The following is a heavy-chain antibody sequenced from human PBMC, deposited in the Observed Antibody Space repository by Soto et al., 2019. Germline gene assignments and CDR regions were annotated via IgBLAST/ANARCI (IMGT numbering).Heavy chain of an antibody. CDR3: ARGVHSDQLDY. D-gene: IGHD1-1*01. Sequence: QVQLVQSGAEVKKPGSSVKVSCKASGGTFSSYTISWVRQAPGQGLEWMGRIIPILGIANYAQKFQGRVTITADKSTSTAYMELSSLRSEDTAVYYCARGVHSDQLDYWGQGTLVTVSS. J-gene: IGHJ4*02. CDR2: IIPILGIA. V-gene: IGHV1-69*02. CDR1: GGTFSSYT.